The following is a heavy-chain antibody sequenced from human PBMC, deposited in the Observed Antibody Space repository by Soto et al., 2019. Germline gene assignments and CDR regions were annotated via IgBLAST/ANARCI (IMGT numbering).Heavy chain of an antibody. CDR3: ARWGSYYDILTGYAPSWFDP. CDR1: GGSISSGGYY. D-gene: IGHD3-9*01. CDR2: IYYSGST. Sequence: PSETLSLTCTVSGGSISSGGYYWRWIRQHPGKGLEWIGYIYYSGSTYYNPSLKSRVTISVDTSKNQFSLKLSSVTAADTAVYYCARWGSYYDILTGYAPSWFDPWGQGTLVTVSS. J-gene: IGHJ5*02. V-gene: IGHV4-31*03.